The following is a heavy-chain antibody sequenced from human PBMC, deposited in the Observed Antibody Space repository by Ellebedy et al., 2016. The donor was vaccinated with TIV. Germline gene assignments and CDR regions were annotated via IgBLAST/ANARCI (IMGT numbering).Heavy chain of an antibody. CDR3: ARERHGSGSHGD. V-gene: IGHV3-7*01. CDR2: VNHDGSAS. J-gene: IGHJ4*02. Sequence: PGGSLRLSCAASGFALRNSWMSWVRQAPGKGLEWVGNVNHDGSASHYGSSVRGRFTIARDNVKNSLYLQMNSLRDEDTAVYYCARERHGSGSHGDWGLGTLVTVSS. D-gene: IGHD3-10*01. CDR1: GFALRNSW.